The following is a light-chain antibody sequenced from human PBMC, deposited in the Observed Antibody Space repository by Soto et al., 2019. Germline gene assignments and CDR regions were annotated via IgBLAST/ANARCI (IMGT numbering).Light chain of an antibody. CDR3: CSYAGSYV. CDR1: SSDVGSYNL. V-gene: IGLV2-23*01. CDR2: EGS. J-gene: IGLJ1*01. Sequence: QSVLTQPASVSESRGQSITNSCTGTSSDVGSYNLVSWYQQHPGKAPKLMIYEGSKRPSGVSNRFSGSKSGNTASLTISGLQAEDEADYYCCSYAGSYVFGTGTKLTVL.